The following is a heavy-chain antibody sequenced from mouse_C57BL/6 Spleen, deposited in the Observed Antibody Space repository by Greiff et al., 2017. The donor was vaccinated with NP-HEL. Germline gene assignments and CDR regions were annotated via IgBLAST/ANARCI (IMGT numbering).Heavy chain of an antibody. Sequence: EVKLVESGEGLVKPGGSLKLSCAASGFTFSSYAMSWVRQTPEKSLEWVAYISSGGDYIYYADTVKGRFTISRDNARNPLYLQMSSLKSEDTAMYYCTRGKLVWFAYWGQGTLVTVSA. CDR1: GFTFSSYA. CDR3: TRGKLVWFAY. V-gene: IGHV5-9-1*02. J-gene: IGHJ3*01. CDR2: ISSGGDYI. D-gene: IGHD4-1*01.